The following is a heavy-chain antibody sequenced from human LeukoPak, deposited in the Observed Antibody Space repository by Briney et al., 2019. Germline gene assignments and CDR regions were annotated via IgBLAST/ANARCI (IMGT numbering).Heavy chain of an antibody. V-gene: IGHV3-30-3*01. CDR2: ISYDGSDK. Sequence: PGRSLRLSCAASGFSFRNHAMHWVRQAPGKGLEWVAVISYDGSDKYYADSMKGRFTISRDNSKNTLHLQMNSLRPEDTAMYYCTRESGIGYSSTWQHFDSWGRGTLVTVSS. CDR1: GFSFRNHA. D-gene: IGHD6-13*01. J-gene: IGHJ4*02. CDR3: TRESGIGYSSTWQHFDS.